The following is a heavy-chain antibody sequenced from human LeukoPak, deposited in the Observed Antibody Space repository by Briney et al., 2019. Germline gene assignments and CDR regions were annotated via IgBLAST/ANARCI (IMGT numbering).Heavy chain of an antibody. CDR2: ISWNSGSI. V-gene: IGHV3-9*01. Sequence: GGSLRLSCAASGFTFDDYAMHWVRQAPGKGLEWVSGISWNSGSIGYADSVKGRFTISRDNAKNSLYLQMNSLRAEDTALYYCARGGYYDNSGASDYWGQGTLVTVSS. J-gene: IGHJ4*02. D-gene: IGHD3-22*01. CDR1: GFTFDDYA. CDR3: ARGGYYDNSGASDY.